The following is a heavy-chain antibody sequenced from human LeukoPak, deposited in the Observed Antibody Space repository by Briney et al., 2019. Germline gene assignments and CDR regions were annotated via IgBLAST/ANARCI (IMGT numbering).Heavy chain of an antibody. CDR2: MNPNSGNT. D-gene: IGHD1-26*01. V-gene: IGHV1-8*01. CDR1: GYTFTSYD. J-gene: IGHJ4*02. Sequence: ASVKVSCKASGYTFTSYDINWVRQATGQGLEWMGWMNPNSGNTGYAQKFQGRVTMTRNTSISTAYMELSSLRSEDTAVYYCARHEFLYSGSPFDYWGQGTLVTVSS. CDR3: ARHEFLYSGSPFDY.